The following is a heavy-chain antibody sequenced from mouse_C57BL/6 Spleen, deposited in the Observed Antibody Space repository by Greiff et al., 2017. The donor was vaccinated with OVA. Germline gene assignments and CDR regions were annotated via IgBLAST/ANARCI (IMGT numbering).Heavy chain of an antibody. D-gene: IGHD1-1*01. CDR1: GFTFSDAW. Sequence: EVQLQESGGGLVQPGGSMKLSCAASGFTFSDAWMDWVRQSPEKGLEWVAEIRNKANNPATYYAETVKGRFTISRDDSKSSVYLQMNSLRAEDTGIYYCTRSGSSPFAYWGQGTLVTVSA. CDR2: IRNKANNPAT. J-gene: IGHJ3*01. V-gene: IGHV6-6*01. CDR3: TRSGSSPFAY.